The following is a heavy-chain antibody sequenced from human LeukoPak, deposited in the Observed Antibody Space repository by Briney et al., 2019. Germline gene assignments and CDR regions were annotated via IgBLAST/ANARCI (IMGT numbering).Heavy chain of an antibody. Sequence: SETLSLTCTVSGGSISSSSYYWGWIRQPPGKGLEWIGSIYYSGNTYYNPSLKSRVTISVDTSKNQFSLKLSSVTAADTAVYYCARLRGYSYGSSGYFDYWGQGTLVTVSS. D-gene: IGHD5-18*01. CDR2: IYYSGNT. CDR3: ARLRGYSYGSSGYFDY. CDR1: GGSISSSSYY. V-gene: IGHV4-39*07. J-gene: IGHJ4*02.